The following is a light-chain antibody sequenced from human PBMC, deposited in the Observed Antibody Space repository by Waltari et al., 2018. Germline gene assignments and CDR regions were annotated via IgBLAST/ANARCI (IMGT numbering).Light chain of an antibody. CDR2: AAS. CDR3: QQSYSTPT. Sequence: DIQMTQSPSSLSAPVGDRVTITCRASQSISSYLNWYQQKPGKAPKLLIYAASSLQSGVPSRFSGSGSGTDFTLTISSLQPEDFATYYCQQSYSTPTFGGGTKVEIK. CDR1: QSISSY. V-gene: IGKV1-39*01. J-gene: IGKJ4*01.